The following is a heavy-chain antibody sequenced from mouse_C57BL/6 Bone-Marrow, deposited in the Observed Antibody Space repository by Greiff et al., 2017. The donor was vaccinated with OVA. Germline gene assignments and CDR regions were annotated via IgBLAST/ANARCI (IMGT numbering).Heavy chain of an antibody. V-gene: IGHV1-69*01. Sequence: VQLQQPGAELVMPGASVKLSCKASGYTFTSYWMHWVKQRPGQGLEWIGEIDPSDSYTNYYQKFKGKSTLTVDKSSSTAYMQLSSLTSEDSAVYYCARDDPYYAMDYWGQGTSVTVSS. CDR3: ARDDPYYAMDY. J-gene: IGHJ4*01. CDR2: IDPSDSYT. CDR1: GYTFTSYW.